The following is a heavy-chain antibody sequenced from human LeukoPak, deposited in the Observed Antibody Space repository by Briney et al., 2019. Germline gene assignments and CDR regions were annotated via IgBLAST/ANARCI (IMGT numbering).Heavy chain of an antibody. J-gene: IGHJ4*02. D-gene: IGHD3-9*01. CDR2: ISSSSSYI. Sequence: GGSLRLSCAASGFTFSSYSMNWVRQAPGKGLEWVSSISSSSSYIYYADSVKGRFTISRDNAKNSLYLQMNSLGAEDTAVYYCARDYDILTGYFDYWGQGTLVTVSS. CDR3: ARDYDILTGYFDY. CDR1: GFTFSSYS. V-gene: IGHV3-21*01.